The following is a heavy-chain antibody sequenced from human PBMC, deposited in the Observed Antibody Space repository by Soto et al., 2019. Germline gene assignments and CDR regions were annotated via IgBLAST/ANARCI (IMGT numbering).Heavy chain of an antibody. CDR3: ASDRPFWSGYYNCFDP. Sequence: ASVRVCRKAAGYAFTSDGISRGRQAPGQGLEWMGWISAYNGNTNYAQKLKGRVTMTTDKSTSTAYMELRGLRSDDTAMYSCASDRPFWSGYYNCFDPSGQGTLITVSS. V-gene: IGHV1-18*01. CDR1: GYAFTSDG. D-gene: IGHD3-3*01. CDR2: ISAYNGNT. J-gene: IGHJ5*02.